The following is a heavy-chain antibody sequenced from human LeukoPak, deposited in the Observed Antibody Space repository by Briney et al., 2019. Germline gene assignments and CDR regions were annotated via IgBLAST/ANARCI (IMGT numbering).Heavy chain of an antibody. V-gene: IGHV1-2*02. CDR2: INPNSGGT. CDR3: ARSIRSYDFWSGPINWFDP. J-gene: IGHJ5*02. CDR1: GYTFTGNY. D-gene: IGHD3-3*01. Sequence: ASVKVSCKXSGYTFTGNYIHWVRQAPGQGLEWMGWINPNSGGTTYSQKFQGRVTMTRDTSISTAYMDLSRLTSDDTAVYYCARSIRSYDFWSGPINWFDPWGQGTLVTVSS.